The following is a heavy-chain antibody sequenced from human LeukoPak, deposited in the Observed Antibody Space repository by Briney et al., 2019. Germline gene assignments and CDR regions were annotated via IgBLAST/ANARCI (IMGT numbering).Heavy chain of an antibody. D-gene: IGHD2-15*01. V-gene: IGHV4-38-2*02. CDR2: IYHSGRT. J-gene: IGHJ6*03. CDR3: AGGKHYYSYYYMDV. Sequence: SETLSLTCTVSGYSISSGYYWGWIRQPPGKGLEWIGSIYHSGRTFYNPSLKSRVTISVDTSKNQFSLKLTSVTAADTAVYYCAGGKHYYSYYYMDVWDKGTTVTVSS. CDR1: GYSISSGYY.